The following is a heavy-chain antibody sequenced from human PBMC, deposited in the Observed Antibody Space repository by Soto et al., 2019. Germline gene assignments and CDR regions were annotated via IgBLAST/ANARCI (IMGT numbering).Heavy chain of an antibody. CDR2: IYYSGST. D-gene: IGHD2-15*01. CDR1: GGSISSSSYY. J-gene: IGHJ4*02. Sequence: SETLSLTCTVSGGSISSSSYYWGWIRQPPGKGLEWIGSIYYSGSTYYNPSLKSRVTISVDTSKNQFSLKLSSVTAADTAVYYCARQGMLVVVVAATPADPNFDYWGQGTLVTVSS. CDR3: ARQGMLVVVVAATPADPNFDY. V-gene: IGHV4-39*01.